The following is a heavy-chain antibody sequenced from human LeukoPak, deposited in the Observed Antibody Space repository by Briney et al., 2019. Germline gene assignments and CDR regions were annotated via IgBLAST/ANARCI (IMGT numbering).Heavy chain of an antibody. Sequence: PGGSLRLSCAASGFTFSSFWMSWVRQAPGKGLEWVANIKKDGRQKYYMDSVEGRFTISRDNAKNSLYLQMDSLRVDDTAVYYCTRVFGGYDVSDYWGQGTLVTVSS. J-gene: IGHJ4*02. CDR2: IKKDGRQK. V-gene: IGHV3-7*03. CDR3: TRVFGGYDVSDY. CDR1: GFTFSSFW. D-gene: IGHD3-3*01.